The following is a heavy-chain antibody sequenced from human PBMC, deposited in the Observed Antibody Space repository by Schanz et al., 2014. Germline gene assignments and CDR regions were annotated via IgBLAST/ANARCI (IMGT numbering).Heavy chain of an antibody. V-gene: IGHV3-23*01. J-gene: IGHJ4*02. Sequence: EVQLLDSGGGLVQPGGSLRLSCAASGFTFSSYAMHWVRQAPGKGLEWVSGISGGGGTRNYADSVEGRFTISRDNSRNTLYLQMNSLRTEDTAVYYCASPSEYSDYGTYFDFWGQGTLVTVSS. CDR3: ASPSEYSDYGTYFDF. CDR2: ISGGGGTR. CDR1: GFTFSSYA. D-gene: IGHD5-12*01.